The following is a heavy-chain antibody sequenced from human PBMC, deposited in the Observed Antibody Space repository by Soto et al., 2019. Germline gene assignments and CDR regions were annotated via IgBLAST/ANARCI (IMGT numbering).Heavy chain of an antibody. CDR1: GFSISSYY. CDR2: IYYSGST. J-gene: IGHJ5*02. CDR3: ARGFPLWFDP. Sequence: SETLSLTCTVSGFSISSYYWSWIRQPPGKGLEWIGYIYYSGSTNYNPSLKSRVTITRDTSASTAYMELSSLRSEDTAVYYCARGFPLWFDPWGQGTLVTVSS. V-gene: IGHV4-59*01. D-gene: IGHD3-3*01.